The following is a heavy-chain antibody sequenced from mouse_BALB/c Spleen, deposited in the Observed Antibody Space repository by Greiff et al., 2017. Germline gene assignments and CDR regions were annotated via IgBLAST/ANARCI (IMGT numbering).Heavy chain of an antibody. CDR3: ARMSRYWYFDV. J-gene: IGHJ1*01. CDR2: ISYSGST. Sequence: DVKLVESGPSLVKPSQTLSLTCSVTGDSINSGYWNWIRKFPGNKLEYMGYISYSGSTYYNPSLKSRISITRDTSKNQYYLQLNSVTTEDTATYYCARMSRYWYFDVWGAGTTVTVSS. CDR1: GDSINSGY. V-gene: IGHV3-8*02. D-gene: IGHD3-3*01.